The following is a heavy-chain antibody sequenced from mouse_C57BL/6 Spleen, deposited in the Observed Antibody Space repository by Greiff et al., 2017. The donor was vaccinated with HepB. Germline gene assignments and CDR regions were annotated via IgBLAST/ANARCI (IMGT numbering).Heavy chain of an antibody. CDR1: GFTFSDYG. Sequence: ELMLVESGGGLVKPGGSLKLSCAASGFTFSDYGMHWVRQAPEKGLEWVAYISSGSSNIYYADTVKGRFTISRDNAKNTLFLQMTSLRSEDTAMYYCARRASSSWFAYWGQGTLVTVSA. D-gene: IGHD1-1*01. CDR2: ISSGSSNI. V-gene: IGHV5-17*01. J-gene: IGHJ3*01. CDR3: ARRASSSWFAY.